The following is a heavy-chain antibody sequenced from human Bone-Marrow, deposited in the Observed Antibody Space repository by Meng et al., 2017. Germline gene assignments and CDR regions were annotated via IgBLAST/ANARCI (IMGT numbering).Heavy chain of an antibody. V-gene: IGHV3-72*01. J-gene: IGHJ3*02. CDR1: GFTFSSYA. D-gene: IGHD3-22*01. Sequence: GGSLRLSCAASGFTFSSYAMSWVRQAPGKGLEWVGRSRNKANSYTTEYAASVKGRFTISRDDSKNSVYLQMNSLKSDDTAVYYCGRDGYYDGIWHASDIWGQGTRVT. CDR2: SRNKANSYTT. CDR3: GRDGYYDGIWHASDI.